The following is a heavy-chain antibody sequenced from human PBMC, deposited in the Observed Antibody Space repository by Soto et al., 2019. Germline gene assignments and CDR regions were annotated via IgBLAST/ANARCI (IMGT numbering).Heavy chain of an antibody. CDR3: AKAGKEVRFLEWSFPNWFDP. CDR1: GFTFSSNA. J-gene: IGHJ5*02. Sequence: EVQLLESGGGLVQPGGSLRLSCAASGFTFSSNAMSWVRHAPGKGLEWVSAISGSGGSTYYADSVKGRFTISRDNSKHTLSLQMNSLRAEDTAVYYCAKAGKEVRFLEWSFPNWFDPWGQGTLVTVSS. V-gene: IGHV3-23*01. CDR2: ISGSGGST. D-gene: IGHD3-3*01.